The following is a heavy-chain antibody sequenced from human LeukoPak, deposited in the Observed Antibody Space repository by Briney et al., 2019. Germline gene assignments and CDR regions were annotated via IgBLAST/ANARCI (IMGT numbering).Heavy chain of an antibody. CDR1: GYTFTSYD. CDR3: ARGEGDTYYYDVNWFDP. Sequence: ASVKVSCKASGYTFTSYDINWVRQATGQGLEWMGWNPNSGNTGYAQKFQGRVTMTRNTSISTAYMELSSLRSEDTAVYYCARGEGDTYYYDVNWFDPWGQGTLVTVSS. CDR2: NPNSGNT. V-gene: IGHV1-8*01. D-gene: IGHD3-22*01. J-gene: IGHJ5*02.